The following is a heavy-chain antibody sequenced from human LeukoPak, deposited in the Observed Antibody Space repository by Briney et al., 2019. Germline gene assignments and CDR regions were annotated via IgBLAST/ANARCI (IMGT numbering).Heavy chain of an antibody. CDR1: GFTFSSYE. V-gene: IGHV3-48*03. CDR3: ARDIVATGYYGMDV. Sequence: PGGSLRLSCAASGFTFSSYEMNWVRQAPGKGLEWVSYISRSGSTIYYADSVKGRFTISRDNAKNSLYLQMNSLRAEDTAVYYCARDIVATGYYGMDVWGQGTTVTVSS. D-gene: IGHD5-12*01. J-gene: IGHJ6*02. CDR2: ISRSGSTI.